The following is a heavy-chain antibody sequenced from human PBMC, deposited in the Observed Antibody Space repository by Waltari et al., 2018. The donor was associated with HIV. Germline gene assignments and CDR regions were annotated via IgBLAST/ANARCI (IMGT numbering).Heavy chain of an antibody. Sequence: EVQLVESGGGLVQPGGSLRLSCAASGFTFSSYWMHWVRQAPGKGLVWVSRINSDGSSTSYADSVKGRFTISRDNAKNTLYLQMNSLRAEDTAVYYCASPWRYSSLEAFDIWGQGTMVTVSS. CDR3: ASPWRYSSLEAFDI. CDR1: GFTFSSYW. CDR2: INSDGSST. D-gene: IGHD6-19*01. J-gene: IGHJ3*02. V-gene: IGHV3-74*01.